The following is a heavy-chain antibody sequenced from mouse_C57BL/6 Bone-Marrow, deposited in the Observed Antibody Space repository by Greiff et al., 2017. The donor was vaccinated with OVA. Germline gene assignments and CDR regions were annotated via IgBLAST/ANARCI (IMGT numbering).Heavy chain of an antibody. D-gene: IGHD2-13*01. CDR1: GFTFSDYG. V-gene: IGHV5-15*01. J-gene: IGHJ4*01. CDR2: ISNLAYSI. Sequence: DVKLVESGGGLVQPGGSLKLSCAASGFTFSDYGMAWVRQAPRKGPEWVAFISNLAYSIYYADTVTGRFTISRENAKNTLYLEMSSLRSEDTAMYYCARHDWFYAMDYWGQGTSVTVSS. CDR3: ARHDWFYAMDY.